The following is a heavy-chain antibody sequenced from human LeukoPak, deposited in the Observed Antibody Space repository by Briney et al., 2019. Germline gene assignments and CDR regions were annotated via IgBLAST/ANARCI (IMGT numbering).Heavy chain of an antibody. Sequence: GGSLRLSCAASGFTFSGYGMHWVRQTPGKGLEWVAVIWYDGSNKYYADSVKGRFTISRDNSKNTLYLQMNSLRAEDTAVYYCAKESGSYDFDYWGQGTLVTVSS. CDR3: AKESGSYDFDY. J-gene: IGHJ4*02. CDR2: IWYDGSNK. V-gene: IGHV3-33*06. CDR1: GFTFSGYG. D-gene: IGHD1-26*01.